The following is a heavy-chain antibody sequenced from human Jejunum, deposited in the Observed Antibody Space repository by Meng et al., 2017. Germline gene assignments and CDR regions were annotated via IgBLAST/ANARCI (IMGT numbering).Heavy chain of an antibody. D-gene: IGHD3-9*01. CDR1: GGSISSGDYY. J-gene: IGHJ4*02. V-gene: IGHV4-30-4*01. CDR3: ASYDLFTGFGFDY. Sequence: QVQLQESGPGLVKPSQTLSLTCTVSGGSISSGDYYWSWIHQPPGKGLEWIGYIYYSGNTYYNPSLKSRVTISVDTPKNQFSLKLSSVTAADTAVYYCASYDLFTGFGFDYWGQGTLVTVSS. CDR2: IYYSGNT.